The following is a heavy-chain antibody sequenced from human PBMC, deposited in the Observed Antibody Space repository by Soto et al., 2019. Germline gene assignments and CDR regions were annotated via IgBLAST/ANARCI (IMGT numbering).Heavy chain of an antibody. V-gene: IGHV1-8*01. CDR2: MNPNSGNT. D-gene: IGHD4-17*01. Sequence: QVQLVQSGAEVKKPGASVKVSCKASGYTFTSYDINWVRQATGQGLEWMGWMNPNSGNTGYAQKFQGRVTMTRNTSISTAYRELSSMRSEDTAVYYCARLQDYGDTFDYWGQGTLVTVSS. CDR3: ARLQDYGDTFDY. J-gene: IGHJ4*02. CDR1: GYTFTSYD.